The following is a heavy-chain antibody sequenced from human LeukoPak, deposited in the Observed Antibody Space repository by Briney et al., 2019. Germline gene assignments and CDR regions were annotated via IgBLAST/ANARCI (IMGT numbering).Heavy chain of an antibody. V-gene: IGHV1-18*01. D-gene: IGHD6-13*01. J-gene: IGHJ5*02. CDR2: ISAYNGNT. CDR3: ARLAAAENWFDP. CDR1: GGTFTSYG. Sequence: ASVKVSCKASGGTFTSYGISWVRQAPGQGLEWMGWISAYNGNTNYAQKLQGRVTMTTDTSTSTAYMELRSLRSDDTAVYYCARLAAAENWFDPWGQGTLVTVSS.